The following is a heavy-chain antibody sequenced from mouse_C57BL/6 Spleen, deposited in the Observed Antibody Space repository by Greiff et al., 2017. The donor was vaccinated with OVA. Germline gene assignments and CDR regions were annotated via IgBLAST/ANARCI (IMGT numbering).Heavy chain of an antibody. D-gene: IGHD2-4*01. Sequence: EVQLQQSGPELVKPGASVKISCKASGYSFPGYYMNWVKQSPEKSLEWIGKINPSTGGTTYNQKFKAKATLTVDKSSSTAYMQLTSLTSEDSAVYYCARGDYDDALYAMDYWGQGTSVTVSS. CDR1: GYSFPGYY. V-gene: IGHV1-42*01. J-gene: IGHJ4*01. CDR2: INPSTGGT. CDR3: ARGDYDDALYAMDY.